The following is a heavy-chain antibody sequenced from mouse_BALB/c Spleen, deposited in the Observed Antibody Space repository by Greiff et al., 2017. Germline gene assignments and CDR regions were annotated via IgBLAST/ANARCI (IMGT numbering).Heavy chain of an antibody. CDR2: IWGDGST. D-gene: IGHD1-1*01. J-gene: IGHJ2*01. V-gene: IGHV2-3*01. CDR1: GFSLTSYG. CDR3: AKGGGTTVVATRGYYFDY. Sequence: VQLQQSGPGLVAPSQSLSITCTVSGFSLTSYGVSWVRQPPGKGLEWLGVIWGDGSTNYHSALISRLSISKDNSKSQVFLKLNSLQTDDTATYYCAKGGGTTVVATRGYYFDYWGQGTTLTVSS.